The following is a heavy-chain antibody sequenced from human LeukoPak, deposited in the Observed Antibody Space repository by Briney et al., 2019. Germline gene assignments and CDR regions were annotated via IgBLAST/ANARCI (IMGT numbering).Heavy chain of an antibody. Sequence: GGSLRLSCAACGFTFTDYYMTWIRQAPGKGLEGVSYITSSGSYTNYADSVKGRFTISRDNANNSLNLQMNSLRAEDSAVYYCARYPVGNYDSGFDYWGQGSLVTVSS. CDR2: ITSSGSYT. J-gene: IGHJ4*02. CDR1: GFTFTDYY. CDR3: ARYPVGNYDSGFDY. V-gene: IGHV3-11*06. D-gene: IGHD5-12*01.